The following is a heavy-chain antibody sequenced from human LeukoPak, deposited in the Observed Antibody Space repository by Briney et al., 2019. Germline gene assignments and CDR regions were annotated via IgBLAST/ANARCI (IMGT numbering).Heavy chain of an antibody. J-gene: IGHJ4*02. CDR1: GYTFIDYY. Sequence: ASVKVSCKTSGYTFIDYYVHWIRQAPGQGLEWMGRINPFTGGTDFAQKFQGRVTMTRGTSISTAYMELSRLRSDDTAVYYCARGSSGYYDYWGQGTLVTVSS. CDR3: ARGSSGYYDY. CDR2: INPFTGGT. D-gene: IGHD3-22*01. V-gene: IGHV1-2*06.